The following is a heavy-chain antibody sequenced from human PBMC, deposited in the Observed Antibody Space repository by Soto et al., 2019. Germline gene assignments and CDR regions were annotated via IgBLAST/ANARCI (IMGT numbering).Heavy chain of an antibody. CDR1: GGTFSSYA. CDR2: IIPIFGTA. V-gene: IGHV1-69*12. D-gene: IGHD6-13*01. J-gene: IGHJ6*02. CDR3: ARADEQQLPHLYYYYGMDV. Sequence: QVQLVQSGAEVKKPGSSVKVSCKASGGTFSSYAISWVRQAPGQGLEWMGGIIPIFGTANYAQKFQGRVTITADESTSTAYMELSSLRSEDTAVYYCARADEQQLPHLYYYYGMDVWGQGTTVTVSS.